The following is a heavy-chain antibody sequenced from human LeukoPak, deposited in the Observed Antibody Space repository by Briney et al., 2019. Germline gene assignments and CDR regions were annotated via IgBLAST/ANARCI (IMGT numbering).Heavy chain of an antibody. CDR1: GLNLDYYG. CDR2: INWNGGLI. CDR3: ARSNPLAARHYMDV. V-gene: IGHV3-20*04. Sequence: PGGSLRLSCVASGLNLDYYGMIWVRQAPGKGLEWVAAINWNGGLIDYADSVKGRFTISRDNAKNSLYLQMDSLRAEDTALYYCARSNPLAARHYMDVWGKGTTATVSS. J-gene: IGHJ6*03. D-gene: IGHD6-6*01.